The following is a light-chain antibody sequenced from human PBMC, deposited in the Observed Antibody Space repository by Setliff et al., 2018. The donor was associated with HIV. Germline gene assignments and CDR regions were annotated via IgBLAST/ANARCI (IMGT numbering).Light chain of an antibody. CDR2: EVR. CDR1: TSDVGGYNY. CDR3: SSYAITNTLP. V-gene: IGLV2-14*01. Sequence: QSALAQPASVSGSPGQSITISCTGTTSDVGGYNYVSWYQQHPGNAPKLIIYEVRNRPSGVSNRFSGSKSGNTASLTISGPQAEDEADYYCSSYAITNTLPFGSGTKVTVL. J-gene: IGLJ1*01.